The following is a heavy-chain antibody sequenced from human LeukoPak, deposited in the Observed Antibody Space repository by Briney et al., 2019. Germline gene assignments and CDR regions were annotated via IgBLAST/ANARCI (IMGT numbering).Heavy chain of an antibody. V-gene: IGHV1-18*04. D-gene: IGHD1-26*01. Sequence: ASVKVSCKASGYTFTSYYMHWVRQVPGQGLEWMGWISPYNGSTNFAQKFQGRVTVTTETSTSTAYMELRRLRSDDTAVYYCARQSYFDGRGDDAFDIWGQGTMVTVSS. CDR3: ARQSYFDGRGDDAFDI. CDR2: ISPYNGST. CDR1: GYTFTSYY. J-gene: IGHJ3*02.